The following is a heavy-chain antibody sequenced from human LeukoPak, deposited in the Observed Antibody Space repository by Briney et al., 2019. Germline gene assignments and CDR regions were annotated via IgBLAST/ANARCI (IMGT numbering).Heavy chain of an antibody. CDR1: GFTFSSYW. V-gene: IGHV3-74*01. CDR3: ARGGGYSYGPLGY. D-gene: IGHD5-18*01. CDR2: INSDGSST. Sequence: GGSLRLSCADSGFTFSSYWMHWVRQAPGKGLVWVSRINSDGSSTSYADSVKGRFTISRDNAKNTLYLQMNSLRAEGTAVYYCARGGGYSYGPLGYWGQGTLVTVSS. J-gene: IGHJ4*02.